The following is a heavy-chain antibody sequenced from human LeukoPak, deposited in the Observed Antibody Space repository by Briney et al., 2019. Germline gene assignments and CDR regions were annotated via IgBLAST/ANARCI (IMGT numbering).Heavy chain of an antibody. J-gene: IGHJ4*02. CDR2: IYYSGST. D-gene: IGHD3-3*01. Sequence: PSETLSLTCTVSGGPISSGDYYWSWIRQPPGKGLEWIGYIYYSGSTYYNPSLKSRVTISVDTSKNQFSLKLSSVTAADTAVYYCARGGRFGVVKSRYYFDYWGQGTLVTVSS. V-gene: IGHV4-30-4*08. CDR3: ARGGRFGVVKSRYYFDY. CDR1: GGPISSGDYY.